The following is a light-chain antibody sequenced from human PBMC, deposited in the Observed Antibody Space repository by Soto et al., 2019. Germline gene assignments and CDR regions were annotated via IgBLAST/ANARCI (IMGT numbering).Light chain of an antibody. V-gene: IGKV3-15*01. CDR1: QSISNN. CDR3: HQYNNWPPMHT. CDR2: AAS. J-gene: IGKJ2*01. Sequence: IVMTQSPATLSVFPGERATLSCRASQSISNNLAWLQQKPGQAPRLLIYAASTRATGVPARFSGSGSGTDFTLTISSLQPEDFAVYYCHQYNNWPPMHTFGQGNKLEIK.